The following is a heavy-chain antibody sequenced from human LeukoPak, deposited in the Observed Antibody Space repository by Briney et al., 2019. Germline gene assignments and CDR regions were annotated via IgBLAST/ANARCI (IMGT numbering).Heavy chain of an antibody. J-gene: IGHJ5*02. Sequence: GGSLRLSCAASGFTFSDYFMSWLRQAPGKGLEWVAYISHSGASTYYADSLKGRFTISRDNDNNSMYLQMNSLRAEDTAMYFCARDRCSGGACYSVGWFDPWGQGTQVIVSS. V-gene: IGHV3-11*01. CDR2: ISHSGAST. CDR3: ARDRCSGGACYSVGWFDP. D-gene: IGHD2-21*02. CDR1: GFTFSDYF.